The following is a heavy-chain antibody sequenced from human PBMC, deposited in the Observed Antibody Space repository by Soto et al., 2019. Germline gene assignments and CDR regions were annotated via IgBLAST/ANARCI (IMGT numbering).Heavy chain of an antibody. CDR3: AKGSSSWFYPFFDF. CDR2: ISYDGSNK. J-gene: IGHJ4*02. Sequence: QVQLVESGGGVVQTGRSLRLSCAASGFTFSTYGMHWVRQAPGKGLEWVAVISYDGSNKNYADSVKGRFTISRDNSKNTVYLQMNSMRAEDTAVYYCAKGSSSWFYPFFDFWGQGTLVTVSS. V-gene: IGHV3-30*18. CDR1: GFTFSTYG. D-gene: IGHD6-13*01.